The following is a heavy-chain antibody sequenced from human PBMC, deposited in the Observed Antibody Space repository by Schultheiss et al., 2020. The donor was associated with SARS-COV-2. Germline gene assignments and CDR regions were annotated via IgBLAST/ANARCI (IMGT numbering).Heavy chain of an antibody. CDR3: ARHVYSSAAGDYMDV. J-gene: IGHJ6*03. CDR2: INHSGST. CDR1: GGSISSYS. D-gene: IGHD6-19*01. V-gene: IGHV4-59*08. Sequence: SETLSLTCIVSGGSISSYSWSWIRQPPGKGLEWIGEINHSGSTNYNPSLKSRVTISVDTSKNQFSLKLSSVTAADTAVYYCARHVYSSAAGDYMDVWGKGTTVTVSS.